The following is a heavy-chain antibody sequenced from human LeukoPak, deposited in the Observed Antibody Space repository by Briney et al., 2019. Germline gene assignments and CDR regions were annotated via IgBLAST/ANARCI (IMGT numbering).Heavy chain of an antibody. Sequence: GGSLRLSCAASGFTFSSYEMNWVRQAPGKGLEWVSYISSSGSTIYYADSVKGRFTISRDNAKNSLFLQMNSLRAEDTGIYYCARGFALRGQQLVLSGLDYLDYWGQGTLVTVSS. CDR2: ISSSGSTI. D-gene: IGHD6-13*01. V-gene: IGHV3-48*03. J-gene: IGHJ4*02. CDR1: GFTFSSYE. CDR3: ARGFALRGQQLVLSGLDYLDY.